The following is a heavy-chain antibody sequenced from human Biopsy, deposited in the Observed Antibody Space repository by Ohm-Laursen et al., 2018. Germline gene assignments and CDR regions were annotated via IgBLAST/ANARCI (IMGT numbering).Heavy chain of an antibody. CDR1: GYTFTSYG. D-gene: IGHD1-1*01. V-gene: IGHV1-18*01. J-gene: IGHJ6*02. CDR3: ARAKLEPVYYYSGMDV. CDR2: INNENGNT. Sequence: GSSVKVSCKASGYTFTSYGISWVRQAPGQGLEWMGWINNENGNTIYAQNLQGRVTMTADTSTSTAYMEVTSLRSDDTAVYYCARAKLEPVYYYSGMDVWGQGTTVTVSS.